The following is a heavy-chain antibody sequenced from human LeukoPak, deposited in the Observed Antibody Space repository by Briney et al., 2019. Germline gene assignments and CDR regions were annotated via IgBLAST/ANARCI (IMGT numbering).Heavy chain of an antibody. CDR2: ISEDGNNN. D-gene: IGHD2-15*01. Sequence: GGSLRLSCAASGFTFSVYTLHWVRQAPGKGLEWVALISEDGNNNYYADFVRGRFTISRDNSKNTLYLQMNSLRAEDTAVYYCARGQAYCSGGSCYFDYWGQGTLVTVSS. CDR3: ARGQAYCSGGSCYFDY. V-gene: IGHV3-30*04. J-gene: IGHJ4*02. CDR1: GFTFSVYT.